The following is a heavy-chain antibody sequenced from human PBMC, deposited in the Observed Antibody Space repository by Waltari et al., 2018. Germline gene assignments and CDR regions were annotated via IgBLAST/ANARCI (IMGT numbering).Heavy chain of an antibody. CDR1: GFIFGNVW. CDR2: INDDGSPI. J-gene: IGHJ4*02. Sequence: EVHLVESGGGSVQPGGSLRLPCAASGFIFGNVWMHWVRQVPGKGVVWVSRINDDGSPISDADSVKGRFTISRDNAKNTLYLQMDSLRVEYTAVYYCTRTLVGPYPFENWGQGTLVTVSS. CDR3: TRTLVGPYPFEN. D-gene: IGHD1-26*01. V-gene: IGHV3-74*01.